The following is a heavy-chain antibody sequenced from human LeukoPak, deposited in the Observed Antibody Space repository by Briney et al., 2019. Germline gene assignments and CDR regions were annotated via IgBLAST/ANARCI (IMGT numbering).Heavy chain of an antibody. V-gene: IGHV1-2*02. CDR2: INPNSGGT. CDR1: GYTFTGYY. D-gene: IGHD6-13*01. CDR3: ARGGAAADYNWFDP. Sequence: ASVKVSCKASGYTFTGYYMHWVRQAPGQGLAWMGWINPNSGGTNYAQKFQGRVTMTKDTSISTAYMELSRLRSDDTAVYYCARGGAAADYNWFDPWGQGTLVTVSS. J-gene: IGHJ5*02.